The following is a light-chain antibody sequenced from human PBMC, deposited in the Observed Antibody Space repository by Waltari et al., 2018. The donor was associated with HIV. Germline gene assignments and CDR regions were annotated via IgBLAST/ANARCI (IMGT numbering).Light chain of an antibody. CDR2: AAS. V-gene: IGKV3-20*01. CDR3: QQYGTSPYT. CDR1: RSVSSNY. Sequence: ENVLTQSPGTLSLSPGERATLSCRASRSVSSNYLTWYQQRPGQAPRLLIYAASTRATAIPDRFSGIGSGTDFTLTISRLEPEDFAVYYCQQYGTSPYTFGQGTKVEI. J-gene: IGKJ2*01.